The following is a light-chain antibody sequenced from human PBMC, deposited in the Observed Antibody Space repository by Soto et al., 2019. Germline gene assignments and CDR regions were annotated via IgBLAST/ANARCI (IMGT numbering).Light chain of an antibody. CDR1: SSDVGGYNY. CDR3: SSYTSSSTL. V-gene: IGLV2-14*01. Sequence: QSALTQPASVSGSPGQSITISCTGTSSDVGGYNYVSWYQQHPGKAPKLMIYAVTDRPSGVSSRFSGSKSGTTASLTISALQAEDEAYYYCSSYTSSSTLFGTGTKLTVL. CDR2: AVT. J-gene: IGLJ1*01.